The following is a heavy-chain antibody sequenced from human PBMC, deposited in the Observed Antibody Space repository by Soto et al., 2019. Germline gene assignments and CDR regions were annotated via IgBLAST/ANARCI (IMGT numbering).Heavy chain of an antibody. V-gene: IGHV4-59*01. Sequence: QLQLQESGPGLVKPSETLSLTCTVSGGSISSYYWSWIRQPPGKGLEWIGYIYYSGSTNYNPSLKSRVPISVDTSKNQSSLKLSSVTAAATAVYYGSRWGAWLDSWGQGSLVAVSS. CDR1: GGSISSYY. CDR3: SRWGAWLDS. D-gene: IGHD1-26*01. CDR2: IYYSGST. J-gene: IGHJ4*02.